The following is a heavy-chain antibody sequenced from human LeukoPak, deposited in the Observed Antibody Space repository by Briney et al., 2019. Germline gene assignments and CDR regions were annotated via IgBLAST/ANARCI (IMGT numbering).Heavy chain of an antibody. V-gene: IGHV4-59*12. CDR3: TRPYYYYMDV. CDR1: GGSLSDYY. Sequence: PSETLSLTCTVSGGSLSDYYWTWVRQPPGKGLEWIGYIYYSGSTNYNPSLKSRVTISVDKSKNQFSLKLSSVTAADTAVYYCTRPYYYYMDVWGKGTTVTVSS. CDR2: IYYSGST. J-gene: IGHJ6*03.